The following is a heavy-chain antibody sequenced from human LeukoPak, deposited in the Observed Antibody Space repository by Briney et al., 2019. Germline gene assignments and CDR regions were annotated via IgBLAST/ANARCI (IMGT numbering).Heavy chain of an antibody. D-gene: IGHD3-22*01. Sequence: SETLSLTCAVSGGSISSGGYSWSWIRQPPGKGLEWIGYIYYSGSTNYNPSLKSRVTISVDTSKNQFSLKLSSVTAADTAVYYCARRLYYYDSTFDYWGQGTLVTVSS. J-gene: IGHJ4*02. CDR2: IYYSGST. V-gene: IGHV4-61*08. CDR3: ARRLYYYDSTFDY. CDR1: GGSISSGGYS.